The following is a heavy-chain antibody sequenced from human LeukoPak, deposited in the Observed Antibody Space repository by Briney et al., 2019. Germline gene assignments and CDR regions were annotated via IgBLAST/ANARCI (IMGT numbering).Heavy chain of an antibody. CDR3: AKGDDIGKHPTRADYFDN. CDR1: GFTFSRHA. J-gene: IGHJ4*02. CDR2: TGLNSVNT. V-gene: IGHV3-23*01. Sequence: PGGSLRLSCAASGFTFSRHAISWVRQAPGKGLEWVSTTGLNSVNTLCADSVQGRFTISRDNSKNTLDLQMDNLRVDDTAVYYCAKGDDIGKHPTRADYFDNWGQGNLVTVSS. D-gene: IGHD5-24*01.